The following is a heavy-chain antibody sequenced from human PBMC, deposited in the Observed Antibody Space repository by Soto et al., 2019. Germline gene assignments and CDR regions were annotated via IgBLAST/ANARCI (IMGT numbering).Heavy chain of an antibody. V-gene: IGHV3-23*01. CDR2: ISGSGGST. Sequence: GGSLRLSCAASGFTFSSYAMSWVRQAPGKGLEWVSAISGSGGSTYYADSVKGRFTSSRDNSKNSLYLQMNSLRAEDTAVYYCANYFYTVTTFLDHWGQGTLVTVSS. J-gene: IGHJ4*02. D-gene: IGHD4-17*01. CDR1: GFTFSSYA. CDR3: ANYFYTVTTFLDH.